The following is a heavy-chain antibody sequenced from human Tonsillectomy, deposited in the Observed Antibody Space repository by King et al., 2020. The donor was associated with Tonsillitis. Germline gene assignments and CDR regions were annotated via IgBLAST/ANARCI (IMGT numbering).Heavy chain of an antibody. CDR3: VRVPPAAPRSYYHYALDV. Sequence: VQLVESGGNVVQPGRSLRLSCAASGFSFSTCGMHWVRQAPGKGLEWVAVIWDDGSNKYYGDSVKGRFTISRDNSKNTLYLQMTSLRAEDTAAYYCVRVPPAAPRSYYHYALDVWGQGTTVTVSS. CDR1: GFSFSTCG. J-gene: IGHJ6*02. CDR2: IWDDGSNK. D-gene: IGHD2-2*01. V-gene: IGHV3-33*01.